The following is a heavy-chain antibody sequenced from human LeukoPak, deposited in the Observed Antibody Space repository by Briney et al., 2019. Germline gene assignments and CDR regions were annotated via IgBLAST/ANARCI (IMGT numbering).Heavy chain of an antibody. V-gene: IGHV3-48*03. CDR1: GFTFSIYE. J-gene: IGHJ5*02. CDR2: ISSGGSFI. D-gene: IGHD2-15*01. Sequence: GGSLRLSCVASGFTFSIYEMNWVRQAPGKGLEWVSYISSGGSFIDYADSVKGRFTISRDNAKNSLYLQMNSLRAEDTAVYYCARDSPRGYCSGGSCYAWFDPWGQGTLVAVSS. CDR3: ARDSPRGYCSGGSCYAWFDP.